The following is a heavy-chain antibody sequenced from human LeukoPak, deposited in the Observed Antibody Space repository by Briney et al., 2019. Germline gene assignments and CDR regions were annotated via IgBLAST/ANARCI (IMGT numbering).Heavy chain of an antibody. CDR1: GFTFDDYG. Sequence: GGSLRLSCAASGFTFDDYGMSWVRQAPGKGLEWVSGINWNGGNTGYVDSVKGRFTISRDNAKNSLYLQMNSLRVEDTALYYCARALSNYVDYYYCYYMDVWGKGTTVTVSS. CDR2: INWNGGNT. D-gene: IGHD4-11*01. J-gene: IGHJ6*03. V-gene: IGHV3-20*04. CDR3: ARALSNYVDYYYCYYMDV.